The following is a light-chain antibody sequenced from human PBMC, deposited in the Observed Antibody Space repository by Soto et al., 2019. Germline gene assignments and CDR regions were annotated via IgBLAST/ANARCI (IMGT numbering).Light chain of an antibody. V-gene: IGLV2-14*01. CDR3: SSYTSSSTYV. CDR2: DVS. J-gene: IGLJ1*01. Sequence: QSALTQPASVSGSPGQSITISCTGTSSDVGGYNYVSWYQQHPGKAPKLMIYDVSNRPSGVSNRFSGSKSGNTASLTISGRQAEDEADYYCSSYTSSSTYVFGTGTQLTVL. CDR1: SSDVGGYNY.